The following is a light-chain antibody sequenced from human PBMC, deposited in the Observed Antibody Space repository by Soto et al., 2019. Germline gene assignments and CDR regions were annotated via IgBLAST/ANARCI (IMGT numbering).Light chain of an antibody. Sequence: EIVLTQSPGTLSLSPGERATLSCRASQTVTSIYLAWYLQKPGQAPRLFIYGASRRATGIPDRFSGSGSGTDFTLTISRLEPEDFAVYYCQQYGRSLITFGQGTRLEIK. CDR1: QTVTSIY. CDR2: GAS. V-gene: IGKV3-20*01. CDR3: QQYGRSLIT. J-gene: IGKJ5*01.